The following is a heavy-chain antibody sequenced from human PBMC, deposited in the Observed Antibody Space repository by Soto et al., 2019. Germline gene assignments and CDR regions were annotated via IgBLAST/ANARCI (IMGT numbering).Heavy chain of an antibody. CDR3: ARNYGDYYWYFDL. V-gene: IGHV4-31*03. D-gene: IGHD4-17*01. CDR1: GGSISSGGYY. J-gene: IGHJ2*01. CDR2: IYYSGST. Sequence: PSETLSLTCTVSGGSISSGGYYWSWIRQHPGKGLEWIGYIYYSGSTYHNPSLKSRVTISVDTSKNQFSLKLSSVTAADTAVYYCARNYGDYYWYFDLWCRGTLVTVS.